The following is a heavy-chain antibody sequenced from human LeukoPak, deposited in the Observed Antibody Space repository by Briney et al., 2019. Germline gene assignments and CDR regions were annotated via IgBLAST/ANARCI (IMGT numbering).Heavy chain of an antibody. V-gene: IGHV2-70*11. CDR3: ARTYTAMVPYYFDY. Sequence: SGPTLVNPTQTLALTCTFPGFSLSPSGMCVSWVRQPPGKALERLAGIEWNDDKYCSTSLKTRLTISKDTSKNQVVHTMTNMDPVDTATYYCARTYTAMVPYYFDYWGQGTLVTVSS. CDR1: GFSLSPSGMC. J-gene: IGHJ4*02. CDR2: IEWNDDK. D-gene: IGHD5-18*01.